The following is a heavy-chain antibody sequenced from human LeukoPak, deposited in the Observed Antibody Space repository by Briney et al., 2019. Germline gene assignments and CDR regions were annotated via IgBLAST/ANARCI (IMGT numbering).Heavy chain of an antibody. V-gene: IGHV1-24*01. J-gene: IGHJ4*02. CDR2: FDPEDGET. Sequence: GASVKVSCKVSGYTLTELSMHWVRQAPGKGPEWMGGFDPEDGETIYAQKLQGRVTMTEDTSTHTDYMEVSSLRSEDTAVYYCATLVVGATIVAYWGEGTLVSVSS. CDR1: GYTLTELS. D-gene: IGHD1-26*01. CDR3: ATLVVGATIVAY.